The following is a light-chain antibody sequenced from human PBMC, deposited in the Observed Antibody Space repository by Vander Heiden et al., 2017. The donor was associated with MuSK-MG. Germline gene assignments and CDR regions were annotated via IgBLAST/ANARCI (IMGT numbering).Light chain of an antibody. Sequence: EIVLTQSPVTLSLSPGERATLSCRASQSVGSYLTWYQKKPGQAPRLLIYDASNRATGIPARFSGSGSGTDFTLTISSLEPEDFAVYYCQQRSDWPLTFGGGTKVEIK. V-gene: IGKV3-11*01. CDR3: QQRSDWPLT. CDR1: QSVGSY. CDR2: DAS. J-gene: IGKJ4*02.